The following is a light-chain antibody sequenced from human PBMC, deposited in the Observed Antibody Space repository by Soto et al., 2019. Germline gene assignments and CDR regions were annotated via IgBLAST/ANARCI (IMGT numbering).Light chain of an antibody. Sequence: QLVLTQSPSASASLGASVKLTCTLSSGQSSYAIAWHQQQPEKGPRYLMKLNSDGSHRKGDGIPDRFSGSSSGAERYLTSSSLQSEDEADYYCQTWGTGIHVVFGGGTKLTVL. J-gene: IGLJ2*01. CDR2: LNSDGSH. CDR3: QTWGTGIHVV. V-gene: IGLV4-69*01. CDR1: SGQSSYA.